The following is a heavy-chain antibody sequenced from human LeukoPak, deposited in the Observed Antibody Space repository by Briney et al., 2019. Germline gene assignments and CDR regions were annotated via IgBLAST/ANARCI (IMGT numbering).Heavy chain of an antibody. J-gene: IGHJ4*02. D-gene: IGHD3-10*01. CDR1: GFTFSSYG. Sequence: GGSLRLSCAASGFTFSSYGMHWVRQAPGKGLEWVAVIWYDGSNKYYADSVKGRFTISRDNSKNTLYLQMNSLRAEDTAVYYCARETVDYYGSGKDYWGQGTLVTVSS. V-gene: IGHV3-33*08. CDR3: ARETVDYYGSGKDY. CDR2: IWYDGSNK.